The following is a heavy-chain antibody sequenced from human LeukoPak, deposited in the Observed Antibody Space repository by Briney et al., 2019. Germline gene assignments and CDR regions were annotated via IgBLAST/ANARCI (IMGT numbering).Heavy chain of an antibody. V-gene: IGHV1-69*05. Sequence: GASVKVSCKASGGTFSSYAISWVRQAPGQGLEWMGGIIPIFGTANYAQKFQGRVTITTDESTSTAHMELSSLRSEDTAVYYCARYQPARPPGEAYYMDVWGKGTTVTVSS. J-gene: IGHJ6*03. CDR2: IIPIFGTA. CDR1: GGTFSSYA. D-gene: IGHD2-2*01. CDR3: ARYQPARPPGEAYYMDV.